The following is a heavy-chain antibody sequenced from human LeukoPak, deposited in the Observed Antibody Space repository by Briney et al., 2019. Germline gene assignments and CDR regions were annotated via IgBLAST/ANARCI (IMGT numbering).Heavy chain of an antibody. CDR2: MYPDDSET. V-gene: IGHV5-51*01. CDR3: ARSYDSSGYYSGITDY. D-gene: IGHD3-22*01. CDR1: GYSFSNYW. J-gene: IGHJ4*02. Sequence: GESLKISCKVSGYSFSNYWIGWVRQMPGKGLECMGIMYPDDSETRYSPSFQGQVTMSTDKSTSTAYLQWSSLKASDTAMYYCARSYDSSGYYSGITDYWGQGTLVTVSS.